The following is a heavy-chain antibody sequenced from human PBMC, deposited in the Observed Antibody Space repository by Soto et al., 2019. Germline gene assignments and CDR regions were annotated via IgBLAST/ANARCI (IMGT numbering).Heavy chain of an antibody. CDR3: VAGTD. J-gene: IGHJ4*02. CDR2: VKTKAEGGTI. Sequence: EVQLVESGGGLVKPGGSLGLSCAASGFTFSNAWLTWVRQAPGKGLEWVGRVKTKAEGGTIDYAAPVKGRFTISRDDSKNTLYLQMNSLRTEDTAVYYCVAGTDWGQGTLVTVFS. V-gene: IGHV3-15*01. CDR1: GFTFSNAW.